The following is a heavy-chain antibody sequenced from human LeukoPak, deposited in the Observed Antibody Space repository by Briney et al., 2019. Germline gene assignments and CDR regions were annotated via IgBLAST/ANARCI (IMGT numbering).Heavy chain of an antibody. CDR3: ARDRTNGVIIPAAAAGGY. J-gene: IGHJ4*02. D-gene: IGHD2-2*01. CDR1: GFTFSSYG. CDR2: IRYDGSNK. V-gene: IGHV3-30*02. Sequence: PGGSLRLSCAASGFTFSSYGMHWVRQAPGKGLEWVAFIRYDGSNKYYADSVKGRFTISRDNSKNTLYLQMNSLRPEDTAVYYCARDRTNGVIIPAAAAGGYWGQGTLVTVSS.